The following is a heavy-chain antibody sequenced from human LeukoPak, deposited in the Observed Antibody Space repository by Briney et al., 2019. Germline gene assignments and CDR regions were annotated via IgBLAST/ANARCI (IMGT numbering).Heavy chain of an antibody. J-gene: IGHJ3*02. CDR2: IRYDGSNK. CDR3: AKGLYCSSTSCSDAFDI. Sequence: GGSLRLSCAASGFTFSSYGMHWVRQAPGKGLEWVAFIRYDGSNKYYADSVKGRFTISRDNSKNTLYLQMNSLRAEDTAVYYCAKGLYCSSTSCSDAFDIWGQGTMVTVSS. D-gene: IGHD2-2*01. CDR1: GFTFSSYG. V-gene: IGHV3-30*02.